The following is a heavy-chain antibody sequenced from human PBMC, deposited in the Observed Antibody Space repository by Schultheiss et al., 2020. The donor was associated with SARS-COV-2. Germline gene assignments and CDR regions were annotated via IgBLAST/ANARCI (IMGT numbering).Heavy chain of an antibody. CDR3: ARDPSGWPNWYFDL. J-gene: IGHJ2*01. CDR2: IYYSGST. CDR1: GVSISSYY. V-gene: IGHV4-59*01. D-gene: IGHD6-19*01. Sequence: SETLSLTCTVSGVSISSYYWSWIRQPPGKGLEWIGYIYYSGSTNYNPSLKSRVTISVDTSKNQFSLKLSSVTAADTAVYYCARDPSGWPNWYFDLWGRGTLVTVSS.